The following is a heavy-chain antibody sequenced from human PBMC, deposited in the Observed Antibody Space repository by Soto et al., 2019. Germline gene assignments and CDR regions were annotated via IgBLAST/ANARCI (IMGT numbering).Heavy chain of an antibody. CDR3: ASHSYGQGFSDY. J-gene: IGHJ4*02. CDR1: GYTLTELS. Sequence: GASVKVSCKVSGYTLTELSMHWVRQAPGKGLEWMGIINPSGGSTSYAQKLQGRVTMTRDTSTSTVYMELSSLRSEDTAVYYCASHSYGQGFSDYWGQGTLVTVSS. D-gene: IGHD5-18*01. CDR2: INPSGGST. V-gene: IGHV1-46*01.